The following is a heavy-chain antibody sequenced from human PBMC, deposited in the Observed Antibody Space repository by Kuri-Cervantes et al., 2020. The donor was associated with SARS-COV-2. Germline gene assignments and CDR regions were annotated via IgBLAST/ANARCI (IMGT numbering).Heavy chain of an antibody. Sequence: SVKVSCKASGYTFTSYGITWVRQAPGQGLEWMGGIVPIFGTTNYAHKFQGRVTITADMSTSTAYMELSSLRSEDTAVYYCAREYGDFGFDYWGQGTLVTVSS. D-gene: IGHD4-17*01. CDR2: IVPIFGTT. CDR1: GYTFTSYG. J-gene: IGHJ4*02. V-gene: IGHV1-69*06. CDR3: AREYGDFGFDY.